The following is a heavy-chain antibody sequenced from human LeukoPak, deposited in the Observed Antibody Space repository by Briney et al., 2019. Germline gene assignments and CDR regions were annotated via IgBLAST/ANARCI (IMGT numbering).Heavy chain of an antibody. Sequence: QTGGSLRLSCTGSGFTFRSYDMHWVRQPTGKGLEWVSGISWNSGSIGYADSVKGRFTISRDNAKNSLYLQMNSLRAEDTALYYCAKGDYVGAFDIWGQGTMVTVSS. CDR2: ISWNSGSI. D-gene: IGHD4-17*01. V-gene: IGHV3-9*01. CDR1: GFTFRSYD. CDR3: AKGDYVGAFDI. J-gene: IGHJ3*02.